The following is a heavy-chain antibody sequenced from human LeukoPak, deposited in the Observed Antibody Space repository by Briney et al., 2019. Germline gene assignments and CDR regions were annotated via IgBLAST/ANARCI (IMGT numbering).Heavy chain of an antibody. Sequence: GGSLRLSCAASGFTFSSYAMSWIRQAPGKGPEWVSAISGSGGSTYYADSVKGRFTISRDNSKNTLYLQMNSLRAEDTAVYYCALFGGGSIDFDYWGQGTLVTVSS. CDR2: ISGSGGST. CDR3: ALFGGGSIDFDY. CDR1: GFTFSSYA. J-gene: IGHJ4*02. V-gene: IGHV3-23*01. D-gene: IGHD3-16*01.